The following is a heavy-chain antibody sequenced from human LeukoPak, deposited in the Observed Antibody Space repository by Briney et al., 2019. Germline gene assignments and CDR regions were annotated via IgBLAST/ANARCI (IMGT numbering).Heavy chain of an antibody. CDR2: INHSGST. CDR1: GGSFSGYY. Sequence: SETLSLTCAVYGGSFSGYYWSWIRQPPGKGLEWIGEINHSGSTNYNPSLKSRVTISIDTSKNQFSLKLSSVTAADTAVCYCARVFNDPDVFNIGGQGKRATVSP. V-gene: IGHV4-34*01. D-gene: IGHD3-16*01. J-gene: IGHJ3*02. CDR3: ARVFNDPDVFNI.